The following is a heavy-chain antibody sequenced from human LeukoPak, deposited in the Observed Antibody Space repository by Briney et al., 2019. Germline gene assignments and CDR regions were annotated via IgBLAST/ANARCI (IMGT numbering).Heavy chain of an antibody. D-gene: IGHD2-15*01. CDR2: MSASGNT. Sequence: SETLSLTCTVSGVSISSYYWTWVRQSAGKGLEWVGRMSASGNTNYNPSLKSGVTMSVDKSTNQFSLKFTSVTAADPAVYYCPREGRSSTPGYWGQGTLVTVSS. V-gene: IGHV4-4*07. J-gene: IGHJ4*02. CDR1: GVSISSYY. CDR3: PREGRSSTPGY.